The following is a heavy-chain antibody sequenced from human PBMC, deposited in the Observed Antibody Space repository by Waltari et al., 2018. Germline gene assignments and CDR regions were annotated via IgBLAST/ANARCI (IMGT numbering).Heavy chain of an antibody. CDR3: ARVPVGGWNSYYYYYYGMDV. V-gene: IGHV4-59*01. CDR1: GGSISSYY. Sequence: QVQLQESGPGLVKPSETLSLTCTVPGGSISSYYWSWNRQPPGKGLEWIGYIYYSGSTNYNPSLKSRVTISVDTSKNQFSLKLSSVTAADTAVYYCARVPVGGWNSYYYYYYGMDVWGQGTTVTVSS. CDR2: IYYSGST. D-gene: IGHD1-7*01. J-gene: IGHJ6*02.